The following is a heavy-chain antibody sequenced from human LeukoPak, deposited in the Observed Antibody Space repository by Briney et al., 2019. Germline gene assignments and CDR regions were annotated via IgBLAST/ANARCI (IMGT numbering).Heavy chain of an antibody. Sequence: GGSLRLSCAASGFTFSSNTMNWVRQAPGKGLEWVSSISSSSSYIYHADSVKGRFTIFRDYAKKSLYLQMNSLRAEDTAVYYCARGSRDCANGVCYAFDIWGQGTVVTVSS. V-gene: IGHV3-21*01. CDR1: GFTFSSNT. CDR2: ISSSSSYI. J-gene: IGHJ3*02. CDR3: ARGSRDCANGVCYAFDI. D-gene: IGHD2-8*01.